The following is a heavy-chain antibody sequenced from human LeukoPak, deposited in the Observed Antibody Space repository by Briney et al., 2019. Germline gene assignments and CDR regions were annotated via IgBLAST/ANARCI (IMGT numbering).Heavy chain of an antibody. CDR2: INYRGNT. CDR3: ARTAAGSSGNY. CDR1: GASISSHY. Sequence: PSETLSLTCTVSGASISSHYWSWIRQPPGKGLEWIGYINYRGNTEYSPSLRSRVTISADTSKNQVSLRLTSVTAADTAVYYCARTAAGSSGNYWGQGTQVTVSS. D-gene: IGHD6-6*01. V-gene: IGHV4-59*08. J-gene: IGHJ4*02.